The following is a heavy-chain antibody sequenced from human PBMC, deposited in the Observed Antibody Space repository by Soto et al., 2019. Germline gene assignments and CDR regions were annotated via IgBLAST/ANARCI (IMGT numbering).Heavy chain of an antibody. V-gene: IGHV4-39*01. CDR2: IYYTGST. Sequence: PSETLSLTCTVSCGSISSSSYYWGWIRQPPGKGLEWIGSIYYTGSTYYNPSLKSRVTISVDTSKNQFSLKLNSVTAADTAVYYCARTDMDVWGKGTTVTVSS. J-gene: IGHJ6*03. CDR3: ARTDMDV. CDR1: CGSISSSSYY.